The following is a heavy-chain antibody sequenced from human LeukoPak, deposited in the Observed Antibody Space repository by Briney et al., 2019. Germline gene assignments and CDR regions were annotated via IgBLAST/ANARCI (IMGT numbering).Heavy chain of an antibody. D-gene: IGHD3-3*01. CDR2: IYYSGST. V-gene: IGHV4-30-4*01. CDR1: GGSISSGDHY. CDR3: AREGLGGFWSGYYSGIDAFDI. J-gene: IGHJ3*02. Sequence: SETLSLTCTVSGGSISSGDHYWSWIRQPPGKGLEWIGYIYYSGSTYYNPSLKSRVTISVDTSKNQFSLKLSSVTAADTAVYYCAREGLGGFWSGYYSGIDAFDIWGQGTMVTVSS.